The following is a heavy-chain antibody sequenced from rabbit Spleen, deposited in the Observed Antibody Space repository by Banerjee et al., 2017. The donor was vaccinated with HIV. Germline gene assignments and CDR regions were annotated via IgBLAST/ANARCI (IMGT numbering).Heavy chain of an antibody. D-gene: IGHD4-1*01. J-gene: IGHJ4*01. CDR1: GFDFSSYG. V-gene: IGHV1S47*01. Sequence: QEQLEESGGDLVKPEGSLTLTCKASGFDFSSYGVSWVRQAPGKGLEWIGYIDPVFGITYYANWVNGRFTISSHNAQNTLFLQLNSLTAADTATYFCVREVAAKFSLWGQGTLVTVS. CDR2: IDPVFGIT. CDR3: VREVAAKFSL.